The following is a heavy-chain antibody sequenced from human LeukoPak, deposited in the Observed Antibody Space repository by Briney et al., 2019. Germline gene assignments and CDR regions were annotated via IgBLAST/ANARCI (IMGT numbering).Heavy chain of an antibody. CDR3: ARSLGGYSYGKLDY. Sequence: ASVKVSCKASGYTFTGYYMHWVRQAPGQGLEWMGWINPNSGGTNYAQKFQGRVTMTRDTSISTAYMELSRLRSDDTAVYYCARSLGGYSYGKLDYWGQGTLVTVSS. D-gene: IGHD5-18*01. CDR1: GYTFTGYY. V-gene: IGHV1-2*02. J-gene: IGHJ4*02. CDR2: INPNSGGT.